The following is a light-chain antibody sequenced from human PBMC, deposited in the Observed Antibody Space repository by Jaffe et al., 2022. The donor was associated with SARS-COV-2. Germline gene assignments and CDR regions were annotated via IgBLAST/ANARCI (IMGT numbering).Light chain of an antibody. Sequence: QSVLTQPPSASGTPGQRVTISCSGTGSNIGGNTVNWYQQLPGTAPKLLIYGNNQRPSGVPDRFSGSWSGTSVSLAISGLQSEDEADYYCAVWDSSLHHYVFGTGTKVTVL. CDR2: GNN. CDR1: GSNIGGNT. V-gene: IGLV1-44*01. CDR3: AVWDSSLHHYV. J-gene: IGLJ1*01.